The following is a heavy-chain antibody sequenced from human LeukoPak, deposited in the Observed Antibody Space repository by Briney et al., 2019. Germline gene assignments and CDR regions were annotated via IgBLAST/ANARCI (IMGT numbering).Heavy chain of an antibody. V-gene: IGHV4-34*01. Sequence: SETLSLTCAVYGGSFSGYYWSWIRQPPGKGLEWIGEINHSGSTNYNPSLKSRVTISVDTSKNQFSLKLSSVTAADTAVYYCARRFGYYYGSGRPMDVWGKGTTVTISS. J-gene: IGHJ6*03. CDR1: GGSFSGYY. CDR2: INHSGST. D-gene: IGHD3-10*01. CDR3: ARRFGYYYGSGRPMDV.